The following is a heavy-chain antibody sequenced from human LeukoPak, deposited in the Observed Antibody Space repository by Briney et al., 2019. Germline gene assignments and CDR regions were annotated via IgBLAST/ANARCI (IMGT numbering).Heavy chain of an antibody. V-gene: IGHV4-34*01. CDR2: ISHSGST. CDR1: GGSFSGYY. Sequence: SETLSLTCAVYGGSFSGYYWSWIRQPPGKGLEWIGKISHSGSTNYNAPLESRVTISLDSFKNQFSLKLTSVTAADTAVYYCARVDGYSYVSGNFYNYWFDPWGQGTMVTVSS. J-gene: IGHJ5*02. CDR3: ARVDGYSYVSGNFYNYWFDP. D-gene: IGHD3-10*01.